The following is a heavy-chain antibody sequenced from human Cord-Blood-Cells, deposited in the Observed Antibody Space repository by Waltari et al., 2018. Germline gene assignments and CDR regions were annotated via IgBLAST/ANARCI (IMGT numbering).Heavy chain of an antibody. CDR3: ARDMGQDKLPDAFDI. CDR1: GGTFSSYA. J-gene: IGHJ3*02. Sequence: CKASGGTFSSYAISWVRQAPGQGLEWMGGIIPIFGTANYAQKFQGRVTITADESTSTAYMELSSLRSEDTAVYYCARDMGQDKLPDAFDIWGQGTMVTVSS. D-gene: IGHD2-15*01. CDR2: IIPIFGTA. V-gene: IGHV1-69*01.